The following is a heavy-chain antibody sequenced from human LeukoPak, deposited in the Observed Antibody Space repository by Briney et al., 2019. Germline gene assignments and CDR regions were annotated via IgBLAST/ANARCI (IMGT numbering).Heavy chain of an antibody. CDR2: ISYDGSNK. D-gene: IGHD4-17*01. J-gene: IGHJ4*02. V-gene: IGHV3-30-3*01. CDR3: ARDAVHDYGDYSDY. CDR1: GFTFSSYA. Sequence: GGSLRLSCAASGFTFSSYAMHWVRQAPGKGLEWVAVISYDGSNKYYADSVKGRFTISRDNSKNTLYLQMNSLRAEDTAVYYCARDAVHDYGDYSDYWGQGTLVTVSS.